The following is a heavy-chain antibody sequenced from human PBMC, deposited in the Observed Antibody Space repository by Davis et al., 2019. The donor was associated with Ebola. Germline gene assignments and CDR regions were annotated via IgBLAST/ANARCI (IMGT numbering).Heavy chain of an antibody. D-gene: IGHD2-21*01. CDR2: IYYSWST. CDR3: ARFLMEPRGGDWFDP. J-gene: IGHJ5*02. Sequence: PGGSLRLSCTVSGGSISSYYWSWIRQPPGKGLEWIGYIYYSWSTNYNPSLKSRVTISVDTSKNQFSLKLSSVTAADTAVYYCARFLMEPRGGDWFDPWGQGTLVTVSS. CDR1: GGSISSYY. V-gene: IGHV4-59*01.